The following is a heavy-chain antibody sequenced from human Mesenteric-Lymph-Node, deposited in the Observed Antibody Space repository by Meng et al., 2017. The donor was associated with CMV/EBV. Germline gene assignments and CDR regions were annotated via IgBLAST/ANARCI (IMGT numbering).Heavy chain of an antibody. J-gene: IGHJ4*02. D-gene: IGHD6-19*01. CDR2: INYSGST. CDR1: GGSISSSAYY. V-gene: IGHV4-39*07. CDR3: ARGPSGWYTKTFDY. Sequence: SETLSLTCTVSGGSISSSAYYWGWIRQPPGKGLERIGNINYSGSTYYNPSLKSRVTISVDTSKNQFSLKLSSVTAADTAVYYCARGPSGWYTKTFDYWGQGTLVTVSS.